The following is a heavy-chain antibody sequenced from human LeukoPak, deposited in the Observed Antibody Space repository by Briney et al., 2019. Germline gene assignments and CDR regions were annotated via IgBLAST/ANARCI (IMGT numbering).Heavy chain of an antibody. CDR2: ISSSSSYI. D-gene: IGHD5-18*01. J-gene: IGHJ4*02. V-gene: IGHV3-21*01. Sequence: GGSLRLSCAASGFTFSSYSMNWVRQAPGEGLEWVSSISSSSSYIYYADSVKGRFTISRDNAKNSLYLQMNSLRAEDTAVYYCARAYVDTAMAGWGQGTLVTVSS. CDR1: GFTFSSYS. CDR3: ARAYVDTAMAG.